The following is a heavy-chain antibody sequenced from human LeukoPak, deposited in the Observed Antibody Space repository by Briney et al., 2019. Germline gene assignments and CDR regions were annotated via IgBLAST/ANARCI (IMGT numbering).Heavy chain of an antibody. D-gene: IGHD2-2*01. J-gene: IGHJ6*03. CDR1: EFTFSSYW. V-gene: IGHV3-21*01. CDR3: AREGVVGGYCSSTSCLTDYYYYYMDV. CDR2: ISSSSSYI. Sequence: PGESLRLSCVDSEFTFSSYWMHWVRQAPGKGLEWVSSISSSSSYIYYADSVKGRFTISRDNAKNSLYLQMNSLRAEDTAVYYCAREGVVGGYCSSTSCLTDYYYYYMDVWGKGTTVTVSS.